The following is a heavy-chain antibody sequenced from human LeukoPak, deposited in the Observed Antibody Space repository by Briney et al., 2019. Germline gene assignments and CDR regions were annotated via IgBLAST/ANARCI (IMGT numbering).Heavy chain of an antibody. Sequence: GASVKVSCKASGYTFTGYYMHWVRQAPGQGLEWMGWINPNSGGTNYAQKFQGRVTMTRDTSISTAYMELSRLRSDDTAVYYCAREGYDRVLLWFGELEGAFDIWGQGTMVTVSS. J-gene: IGHJ3*02. D-gene: IGHD3-10*01. CDR1: GYTFTGYY. CDR3: AREGYDRVLLWFGELEGAFDI. CDR2: INPNSGGT. V-gene: IGHV1-2*02.